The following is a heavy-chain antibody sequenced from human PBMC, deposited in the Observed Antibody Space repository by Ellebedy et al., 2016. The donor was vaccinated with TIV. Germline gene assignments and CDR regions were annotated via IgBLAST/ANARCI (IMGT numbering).Heavy chain of an antibody. CDR3: ATLTVGHFDY. CDR1: GFTFDSYT. V-gene: IGHV3-43*01. Sequence: PGGSLRLSCAASGFTFDSYTMFWVRQAPGRGLEWVSLISWDGVTTYYADSVKGRFTISRDNSKNTLYLQMNSLRAEDTAVYYCATLTVGHFDYWGQGTLVTVSS. CDR2: ISWDGVTT. J-gene: IGHJ4*02.